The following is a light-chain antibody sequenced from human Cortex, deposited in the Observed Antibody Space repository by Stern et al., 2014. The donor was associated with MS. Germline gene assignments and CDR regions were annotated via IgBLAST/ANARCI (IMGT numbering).Light chain of an antibody. CDR2: GAF. CDR1: QGIRHD. Sequence: DIQMTQSPSSLSAAVGDSVTITCRASQGIRHDLAWYQQKPGKAPKRLIYGAFTLLSGVPSRFSGSASGTEFTLTISSLQPEDFATYYCLQLNSYPLTFGGGTKVEIK. V-gene: IGKV1-17*01. J-gene: IGKJ4*01. CDR3: LQLNSYPLT.